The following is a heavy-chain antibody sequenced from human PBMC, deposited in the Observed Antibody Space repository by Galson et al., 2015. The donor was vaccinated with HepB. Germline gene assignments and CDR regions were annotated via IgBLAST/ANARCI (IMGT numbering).Heavy chain of an antibody. CDR2: IIPLLNIA. J-gene: IGHJ4*02. V-gene: IGHV1-69*10. CDR1: GVTFNNYA. CDR3: ALVWSRDNVVVPGALDH. D-gene: IGHD2-15*01. Sequence: SVKVSCKASGVTFNNYAINWVRQAPGQGLEWMGGIIPLLNIANYEQEFQGRVTIIADKSTRTAYMELGSLRSEDTAMYYCALVWSRDNVVVPGALDHWGQGTLVTVST.